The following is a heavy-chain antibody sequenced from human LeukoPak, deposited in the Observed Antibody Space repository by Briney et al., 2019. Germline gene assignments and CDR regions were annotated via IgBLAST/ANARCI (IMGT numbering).Heavy chain of an antibody. CDR2: ITSSSSII. CDR3: ARVLGGSYDFDY. Sequence: GGSLRLSCAACGFTFSSYSMNWVRQAPGKGLEWVSYITSSSSIIYYADSVKGRFTISRDNAKNSLYLQMNSLRAEDTAVYYCARVLGGSYDFDYWGQGTLVTVSS. J-gene: IGHJ4*02. D-gene: IGHD1-26*01. CDR1: GFTFSSYS. V-gene: IGHV3-48*01.